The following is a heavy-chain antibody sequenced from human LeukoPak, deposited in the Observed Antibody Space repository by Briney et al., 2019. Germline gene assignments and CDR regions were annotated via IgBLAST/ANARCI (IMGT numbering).Heavy chain of an antibody. CDR1: GFTFSSYG. CDR2: ISRSATTI. D-gene: IGHD6-13*01. Sequence: PGGSLRLSCAASGFTFSSYGMSWVRQAPGKGLEWVSSISRSATTIYYADSVKGRFTISRDNAKNSLYLQMSSLRAEDTAVYYCARVGVFSSSWLLHWGQGTLVTVSS. CDR3: ARVGVFSSSWLLH. V-gene: IGHV3-48*04. J-gene: IGHJ4*02.